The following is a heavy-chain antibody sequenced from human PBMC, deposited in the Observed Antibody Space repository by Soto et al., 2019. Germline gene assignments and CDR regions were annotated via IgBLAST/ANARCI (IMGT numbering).Heavy chain of an antibody. CDR3: ARRDKDGDFLEY. Sequence: SETLSLTCTVSGGSINSTSYYWGCIRQPPGKGLEWIGIIYYSGSTYYNRSLKSRVTISVDTSKNQFSLKLSSVTATDTAVYYCARRDKDGDFLEYWGQGTLVTVSS. CDR1: GGSINSTSYY. CDR2: IYYSGST. J-gene: IGHJ4*02. V-gene: IGHV4-39*01. D-gene: IGHD4-17*01.